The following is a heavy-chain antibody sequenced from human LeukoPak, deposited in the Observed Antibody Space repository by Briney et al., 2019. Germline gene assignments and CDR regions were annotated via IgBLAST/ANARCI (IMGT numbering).Heavy chain of an antibody. CDR3: ARGDGYNWFAY. CDR1: GHTFTNYY. Sequence: ASVTVSFKGSGHTFTNYYMHWVRQAPGQGLEWMGMISPSGDRTTYAHRFQGRVTMTRDTSTSTLYMDLSSLRSDDTAVFYCARGDGYNWFAYWGQGTLVTVSS. J-gene: IGHJ5*01. CDR2: ISPSGDRT. D-gene: IGHD5-24*01. V-gene: IGHV1-46*01.